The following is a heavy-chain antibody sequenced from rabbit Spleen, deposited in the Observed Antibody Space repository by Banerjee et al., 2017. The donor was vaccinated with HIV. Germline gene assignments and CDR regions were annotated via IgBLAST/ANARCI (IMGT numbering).Heavy chain of an antibody. Sequence: QEQLEESGGDLVKPEGSLTLTCTASGFSFSSSYDMCWVRQAPGKGLEWIGCIYTGNGKTYYASWAKGRFTISKASSTTVTLQMTSLTAADTATYFCARDAGSSFSSYGMDLWGQGTLHRL. CDR1: GFSFSSSYD. CDR2: IYTGNGKT. V-gene: IGHV1S45*01. D-gene: IGHD8-1*01. J-gene: IGHJ3*01. CDR3: ARDAGSSFSSYGMDL.